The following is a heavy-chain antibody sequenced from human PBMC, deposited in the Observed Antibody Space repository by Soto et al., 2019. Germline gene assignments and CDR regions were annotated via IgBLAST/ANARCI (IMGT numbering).Heavy chain of an antibody. V-gene: IGHV4-30-4*01. Sequence: QVQLQESGPGLVKPSQTLSLTCTVSAGSISSGDYYWSWIRQPPGKGLEWIGYIYYSGSTYYNPSLKSRVTISVDTSKNQFSLKLSSVTAADTVVYYCARVGGFGATTFDYWGQGTLVTVSS. J-gene: IGHJ4*02. CDR3: ARVGGFGATTFDY. CDR1: AGSISSGDYY. CDR2: IYYSGST. D-gene: IGHD3-16*01.